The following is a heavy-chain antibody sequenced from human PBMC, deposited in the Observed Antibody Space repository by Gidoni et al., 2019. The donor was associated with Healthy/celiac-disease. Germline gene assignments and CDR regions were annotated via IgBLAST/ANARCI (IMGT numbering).Heavy chain of an antibody. CDR2: IYSGGST. V-gene: IGHV3-53*01. D-gene: IGHD6-13*01. Sequence: EVQLVESVGGFIQLVGSLRLSCSASGFTVSSNSMSWVRQATGKGLEWVSVIYSGGSTYYADSVKGRFTISRDNSKNTLYLQMNSLRAEDTAVYYCARSRGSSWYFAYWGQGTLVTVSS. CDR3: ARSRGSSWYFAY. CDR1: GFTVSSNS. J-gene: IGHJ4*02.